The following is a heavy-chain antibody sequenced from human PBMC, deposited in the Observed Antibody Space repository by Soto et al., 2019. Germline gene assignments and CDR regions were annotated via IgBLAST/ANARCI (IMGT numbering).Heavy chain of an antibody. Sequence: SETLSLTCTVSGGSISSSSYYWGWIRQPPGKGLEWIGSIYYSGSTYYNPSLKSRVTISVDTSKNQFSLKLSSVTAADTAVYYCASPGGIVVPAAKFGYYMDVWGKGTTVTVSS. V-gene: IGHV4-39*01. CDR2: IYYSGST. CDR3: ASPGGIVVPAAKFGYYMDV. D-gene: IGHD2-2*01. J-gene: IGHJ6*03. CDR1: GGSISSSSYY.